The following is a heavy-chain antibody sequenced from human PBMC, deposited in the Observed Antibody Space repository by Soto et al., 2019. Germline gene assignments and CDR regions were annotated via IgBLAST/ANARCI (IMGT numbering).Heavy chain of an antibody. J-gene: IGHJ4*02. D-gene: IGHD2-15*01. CDR2: IDPSDSYT. CDR1: GYSFTSYW. V-gene: IGHV5-10-1*01. CDR3: ARLIPDIVVVVAATNNDY. Sequence: GESLKISCKGSGYSFTSYWISWVRQMPGKGLEWMGRIDPSDSYTNYSPSFQGHVTISADKSISTAYLQWSSLKASDTAMYYCARLIPDIVVVVAATNNDYWGQGTLVTVS.